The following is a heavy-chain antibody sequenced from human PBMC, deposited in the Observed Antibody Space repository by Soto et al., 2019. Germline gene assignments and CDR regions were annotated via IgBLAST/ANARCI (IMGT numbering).Heavy chain of an antibody. CDR3: ARHYYDSSGYDY. V-gene: IGHV1-3*01. D-gene: IGHD3-22*01. CDR1: GYIFTNYA. CDR2: INAGNGNP. Sequence: GASVKVSCKASGYIFTNYAMHWVRQAPGQRLEWMGWINAGNGNPKYSQKFQGRVTLTRDTSATTAYMELSSLRSEDTAVYYCARHYYDSSGYDYWGQGTLVTVSS. J-gene: IGHJ4*02.